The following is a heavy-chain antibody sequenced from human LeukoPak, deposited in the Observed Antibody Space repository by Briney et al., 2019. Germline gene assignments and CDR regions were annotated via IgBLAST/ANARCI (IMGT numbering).Heavy chain of an antibody. V-gene: IGHV1-69*13. J-gene: IGHJ6*02. CDR2: IIPIFGTA. D-gene: IGHD3-10*01. CDR1: GGTFSSYA. CDR3: ARLAVRGLQGMDV. Sequence: SVKVSCTASGGTFSSYAISWVRQAPGQGLEWMGGIIPIFGTANYAQKFQGRVTITADESTSTAYMELSSLRSEDTAVYYCARLAVRGLQGMDVWGQGTTVTVSS.